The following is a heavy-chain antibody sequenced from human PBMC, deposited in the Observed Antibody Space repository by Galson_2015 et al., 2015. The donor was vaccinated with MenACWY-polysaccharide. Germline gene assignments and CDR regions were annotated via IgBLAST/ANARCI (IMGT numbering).Heavy chain of an antibody. CDR2: IFHSGTT. CDR3: ARVEKYSGSFYILY. Sequence: LSLTCAVSDYSIRSGYFWGWIRQPPGKGLEWIASIFHSGTTYYNPSLKSRVTISVDTSKNHFSLKLSSVTAADTAVYYCARVEKYSGSFYILYWGQGTLVTVSS. D-gene: IGHD1-26*01. CDR1: DYSIRSGYF. J-gene: IGHJ4*02. V-gene: IGHV4-38-2*01.